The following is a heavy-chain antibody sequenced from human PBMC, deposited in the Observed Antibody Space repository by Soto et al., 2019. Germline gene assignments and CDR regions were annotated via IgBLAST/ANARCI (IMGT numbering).Heavy chain of an antibody. J-gene: IGHJ4*02. CDR2: IYDSGST. CDR3: PAAPRY. Sequence: QVQLQESGPGLVKPSETLSLTCTVSGGSISNYYWSWVRQPPGKGLEWIGYIYDSGSTNYNPSLKPRVPISVDTSKNQFSLRLTSVTAPDTAVYYCPAAPRYWGQGTLVTVSS. V-gene: IGHV4-59*01. CDR1: GGSISNYY. D-gene: IGHD2-2*01.